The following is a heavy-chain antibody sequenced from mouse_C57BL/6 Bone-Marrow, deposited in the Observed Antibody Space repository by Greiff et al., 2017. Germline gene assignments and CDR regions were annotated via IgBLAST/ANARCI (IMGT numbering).Heavy chain of an antibody. CDR3: ASLRRVYAMDY. J-gene: IGHJ4*01. V-gene: IGHV1-19*01. CDR1: GYTFTDYY. CDR2: INPYNGGT. D-gene: IGHD3-2*02. Sequence: EVQLQQSGPVLVKPGASVKMSCKASGYTFTDYYMNWVKQSHGKSLEWIGVINPYNGGTSYNQKFKGKATLTVDKSSSTAYMELNSLTSEDSAVYYCASLRRVYAMDYWGQGTSVTVSS.